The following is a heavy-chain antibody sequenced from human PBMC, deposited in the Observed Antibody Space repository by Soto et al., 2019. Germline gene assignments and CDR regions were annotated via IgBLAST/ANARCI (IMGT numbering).Heavy chain of an antibody. D-gene: IGHD3-22*01. J-gene: IGHJ4*02. CDR1: GGSISSGDYY. CDR2: IYYSGST. CDR3: ARVSEYYYDSSGYQNFDY. Sequence: SSETLSLTYTVSGGSISSGDYYWSWIRQPPGKGLEWIGYIYYSGSTYYNPSLKSRVTISVDTSKNQFSLKLSSVTAADTAVYYFARVSEYYYDSSGYQNFDYWGQGTLVTVSS. V-gene: IGHV4-30-4*01.